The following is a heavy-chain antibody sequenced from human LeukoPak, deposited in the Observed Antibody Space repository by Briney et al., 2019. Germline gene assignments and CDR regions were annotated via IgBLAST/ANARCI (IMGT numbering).Heavy chain of an antibody. V-gene: IGHV3-43*01. CDR1: GFTFSNYT. Sequence: GGSLRLSCAASGFTFSNYTMHWVRQAPGKGLEWVSLISWDGGSTYYADSVKGRFTISRDNSKNSLYLQMNSLRTEDTALYYCAKGDPGEILLWLFDPWGQGTLVTVSS. CDR2: ISWDGGST. J-gene: IGHJ5*02. D-gene: IGHD3-10*01. CDR3: AKGDPGEILLWLFDP.